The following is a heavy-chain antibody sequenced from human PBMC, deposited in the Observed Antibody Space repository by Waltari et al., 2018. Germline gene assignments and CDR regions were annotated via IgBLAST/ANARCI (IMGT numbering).Heavy chain of an antibody. V-gene: IGHV3-48*04. CDR1: GSPSSTKS. CDR2: ISSSSSTI. D-gene: IGHD6-6*01. Sequence: EVQLVESGGGLVQPGGSLRPPCEASGSPSSTKSMNWVGRAPGKGLGWVAYISSSSSTIYYADSVKGRFTISRDNSKNSLYLQMNSLRAEDTAVYYCAREYSSSSSGFDYWGQGTLVTVSS. J-gene: IGHJ4*02. CDR3: AREYSSSSSGFDY.